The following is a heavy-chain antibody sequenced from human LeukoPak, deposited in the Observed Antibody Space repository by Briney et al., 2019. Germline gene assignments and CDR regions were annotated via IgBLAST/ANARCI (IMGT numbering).Heavy chain of an antibody. Sequence: GGSLRLSCATSGFTFSSYAMSWVRQAPGKGLEWVSGIGASGGSTYYADSVKGRFTISRDNSKNTLYLQMNRLRTEYTAVYYCAKAEGYDVLTGLDYWGQGTLVTVSS. V-gene: IGHV3-23*01. D-gene: IGHD3-9*01. CDR1: GFTFSSYA. J-gene: IGHJ4*02. CDR2: IGASGGST. CDR3: AKAEGYDVLTGLDY.